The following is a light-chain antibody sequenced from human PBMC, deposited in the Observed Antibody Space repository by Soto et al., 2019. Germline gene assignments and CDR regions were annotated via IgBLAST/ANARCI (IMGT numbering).Light chain of an antibody. CDR1: RSNIGSNY. CDR2: TNS. J-gene: IGLJ2*01. V-gene: IGLV1-47*02. Sequence: VLTQPPSASVTPGQMVTISCSGSRSNIGSNYVYWYQQLSGTAPKLLIYTNSQRPSGVPDRFSGSKSGTSASLAISGLRSEDEADYYCASWDDSLTAKVFGAGTQLTVL. CDR3: ASWDDSLTAKV.